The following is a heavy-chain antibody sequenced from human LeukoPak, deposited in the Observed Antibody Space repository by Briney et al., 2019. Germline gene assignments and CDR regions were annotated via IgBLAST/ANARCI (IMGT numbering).Heavy chain of an antibody. J-gene: IGHJ4*02. Sequence: GGPLNPPVQAPESTFSDNKWSWVPKVPGKGLEWVAKIKPDGSEKYYVDSVKGRFTISRDNAENSLYLQMNSLRAEDTAVYYCARSRYYFDYWGQGTLVTVSS. CDR2: IKPDGSEK. V-gene: IGHV3-7*01. CDR1: ESTFSDNK. CDR3: ARSRYYFDY.